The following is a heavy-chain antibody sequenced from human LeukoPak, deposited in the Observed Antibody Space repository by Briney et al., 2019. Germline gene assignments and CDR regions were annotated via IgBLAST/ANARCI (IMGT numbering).Heavy chain of an antibody. D-gene: IGHD6-13*01. CDR3: ARTTGGPASTWAFDI. J-gene: IGHJ3*02. CDR2: ISGDGSAT. CDR1: GFTFSTYW. V-gene: IGHV3-74*01. Sequence: GGSLRLSCAASGFTFSTYWMHWVRQAPGKGLVWVSRISGDGSATTYADSMKGRFTVSRDNAKNTLYLQLSSLRAEGTAIYYCARTTGGPASTWAFDIWGQGTMVTVS.